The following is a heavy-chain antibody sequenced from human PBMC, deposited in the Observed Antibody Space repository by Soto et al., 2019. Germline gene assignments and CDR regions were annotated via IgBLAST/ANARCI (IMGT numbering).Heavy chain of an antibody. Sequence: SETLSLTCAVSGGSISSGGYYWTWIRQHPGKGLEWIGHIYYSGTTYYNPSLKSRITISIDTSKNQFSLKLSSVTAADSAVYYCASGYKFPLHYWGHGTLVTVSS. V-gene: IGHV4-31*11. CDR2: IYYSGTT. CDR3: ASGYKFPLHY. CDR1: GGSISSGGYY. D-gene: IGHD6-25*01. J-gene: IGHJ4*01.